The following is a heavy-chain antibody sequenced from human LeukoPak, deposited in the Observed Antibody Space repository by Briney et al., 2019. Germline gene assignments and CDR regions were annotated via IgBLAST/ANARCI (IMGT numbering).Heavy chain of an antibody. CDR2: STSSGSAA. J-gene: IGHJ6*03. V-gene: IGHV3-48*03. D-gene: IGHD2-2*01. Sequence: PGGSLRLSCAASGFTFSSYEINWVRQAPGRGLEWISYSTSSGSAALYADSVKGRFTISRDNAKNSLYLQMNSLKTEDTAVYYCRIVVVPAAISPLRGGYMDVWGKGTTVTVSS. CDR3: RIVVVPAAISPLRGGYMDV. CDR1: GFTFSSYE.